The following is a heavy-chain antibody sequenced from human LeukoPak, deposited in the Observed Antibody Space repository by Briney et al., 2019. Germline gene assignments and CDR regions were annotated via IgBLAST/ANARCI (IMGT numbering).Heavy chain of an antibody. CDR1: GFTFSSYE. D-gene: IGHD3-22*01. J-gene: IGHJ1*01. CDR3: ARGGYYDSSGYYYVGYIHH. Sequence: PGGSLRLSCAASGFTFSSYEMNWVRQAPGKGLEWVSYISFSGSTIYYADSVKGRFTISRDNAKNSLYVQMNSLRAEDTAVYYCARGGYYDSSGYYYVGYIHHWGQGTLVTVSS. V-gene: IGHV3-48*03. CDR2: ISFSGSTI.